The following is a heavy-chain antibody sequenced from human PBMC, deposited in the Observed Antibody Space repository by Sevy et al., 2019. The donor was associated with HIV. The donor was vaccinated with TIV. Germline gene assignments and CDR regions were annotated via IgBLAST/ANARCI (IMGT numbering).Heavy chain of an antibody. J-gene: IGHJ5*02. Sequence: GGSLRLSCSASGFIFSNYAMHWVRQAPGKGLEYVSGLSSHNAGSTYYADSVNGRFTISRDNSKNTLYLQKTSLRTEDTAVYYCVKDRIETILWSKGDWFDPWGRGTLVTVSS. D-gene: IGHD3-9*01. CDR1: GFIFSNYA. CDR2: LSSHNAGST. CDR3: VKDRIETILWSKGDWFDP. V-gene: IGHV3-64D*06.